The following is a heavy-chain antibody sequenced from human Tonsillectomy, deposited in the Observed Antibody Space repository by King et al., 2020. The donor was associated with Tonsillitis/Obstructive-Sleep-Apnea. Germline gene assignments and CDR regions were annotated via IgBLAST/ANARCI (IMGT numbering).Heavy chain of an antibody. CDR1: GFTFSSYA. D-gene: IGHD6-13*01. J-gene: IGHJ4*02. Sequence: QVQLVESGGGVVQPGRSLRLSCAASGFTFSSYAMHWVRQAPGKGLGWVAVISYDGSNKYYADSVKGRFTISRDNSKNTLYLQMNSLRAEDTAVYYCARSGGGSSWYSHWAKIDYWGQGTLVTVSS. CDR3: ARSGGGSSWYSHWAKIDY. CDR2: ISYDGSNK. V-gene: IGHV3-30*04.